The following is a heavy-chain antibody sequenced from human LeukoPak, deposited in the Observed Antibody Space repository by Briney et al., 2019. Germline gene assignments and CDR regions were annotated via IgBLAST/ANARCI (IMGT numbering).Heavy chain of an antibody. V-gene: IGHV4-59*01. D-gene: IGHD1-26*01. CDR2: IYYSGST. CDR1: GGSISSYY. J-gene: IGHJ4*02. Sequence: PSETLSLTCTVSGGSISSYYWSWIRQPPGKGLEWIGYIYYSGSTNYNPSLKGRVTISVDTSKNQFSLNLTSVTAADTAMYFCARETSGSYYGLDYWGQGTLVTVSS. CDR3: ARETSGSYYGLDY.